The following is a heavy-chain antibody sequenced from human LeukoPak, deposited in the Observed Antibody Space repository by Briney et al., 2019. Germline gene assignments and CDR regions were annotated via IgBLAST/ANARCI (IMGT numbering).Heavy chain of an antibody. J-gene: IGHJ4*02. CDR2: IYYRGST. Sequence: SETLSLTCTLAGRSISIYYWSWVRQPPGEGRGWIGYIYYRGSTSYHSALKDRVPLSVDPSKNQFSLKLSSVTGADTPVYYCARYCSGGSCYSGYYFDYWGQGTLVTVSS. D-gene: IGHD2-15*01. CDR1: GRSISIYY. CDR3: ARYCSGGSCYSGYYFDY. V-gene: IGHV4-59*08.